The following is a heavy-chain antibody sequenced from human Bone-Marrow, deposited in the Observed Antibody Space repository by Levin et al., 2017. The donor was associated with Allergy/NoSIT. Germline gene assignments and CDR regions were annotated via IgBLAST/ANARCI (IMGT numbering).Heavy chain of an antibody. D-gene: IGHD3-10*01. V-gene: IGHV5-51*01. J-gene: IGHJ6*02. CDR2: IYPGDSDT. CDR1: GYFFATYW. CDR3: ARRGGEYYDGLDF. Sequence: GESLKISCEGSGYFFATYWIAWVRQMPGKGLEWMGVIYPGDSDTTYSPSFQGQVTISVDRSINTAYLQWSSLKAADTAMYYCARRGGEYYDGLDFWGQGTMVTVS.